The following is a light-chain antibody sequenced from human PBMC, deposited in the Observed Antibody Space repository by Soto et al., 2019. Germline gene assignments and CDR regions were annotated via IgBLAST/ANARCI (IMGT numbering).Light chain of an antibody. CDR3: EAWDDSLNEFYV. CDR2: SNN. CDR1: SSNIGSNT. J-gene: IGLJ1*01. V-gene: IGLV1-44*01. Sequence: QSVLTQPPSASGTPGQRVTISCSGSSSNIGSNTVNWYQQLPGTAPKLLIYSNNQRPSGVPDRFSGSKSGTSASLAISGLQSEDEADYYCEAWDDSLNEFYVFGTGTKVTVL.